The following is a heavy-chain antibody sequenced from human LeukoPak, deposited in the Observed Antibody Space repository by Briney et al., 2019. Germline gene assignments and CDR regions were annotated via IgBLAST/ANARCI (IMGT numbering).Heavy chain of an antibody. V-gene: IGHV3-48*03. CDR1: GFTYSSYE. CDR3: ARDSYYDILTGYSHFDY. J-gene: IGHJ4*02. CDR2: ISSSGSTI. Sequence: PGGSLRLSCAASGFTYSSYEMNWVRQAPGKGLEWVSYISSSGSTIYYADSVKGRFTISGDNAKNSLYLQMNSLRAEDTAVYYCARDSYYDILTGYSHFDYWGQGTLVTVSS. D-gene: IGHD3-9*01.